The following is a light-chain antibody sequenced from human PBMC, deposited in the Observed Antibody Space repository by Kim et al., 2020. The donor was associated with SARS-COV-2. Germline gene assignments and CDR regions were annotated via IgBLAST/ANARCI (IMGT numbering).Light chain of an antibody. J-gene: IGLJ3*02. Sequence: SVTPGQTASFTCSGDKLGDKYTSWYPQRPGRSPVLVIYQDTKRPSGIPERFSGSISGNTATLTISEAQAMDEADYYCQAWDSSTVVFGGGTQLTVL. CDR2: QDT. CDR1: KLGDKY. CDR3: QAWDSSTVV. V-gene: IGLV3-1*01.